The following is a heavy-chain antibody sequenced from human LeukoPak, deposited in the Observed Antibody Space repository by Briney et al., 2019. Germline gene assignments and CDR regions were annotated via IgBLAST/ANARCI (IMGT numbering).Heavy chain of an antibody. V-gene: IGHV3-21*04. CDR3: ARDASITIFGVVTPGLFDY. CDR2: ISSSSSYI. J-gene: IGHJ4*02. D-gene: IGHD3-3*01. CDR1: GFTFSSYS. Sequence: GGSLRLSCAASGFTFSSYSMNWVRQAPGKGLEWVSSISSSSSYIYYADSVKGRFTISRDNAKNSLYLQMNSLRAEDTALYYCARDASITIFGVVTPGLFDYWGQGTLVTVSS.